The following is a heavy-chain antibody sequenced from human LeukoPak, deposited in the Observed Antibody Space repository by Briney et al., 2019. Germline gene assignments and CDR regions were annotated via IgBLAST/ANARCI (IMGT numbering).Heavy chain of an antibody. D-gene: IGHD1-26*01. CDR2: ISGDESST. J-gene: IGHJ4*02. V-gene: IGHV3-74*01. CDR3: AREGGSFLRYFDS. CDR1: DFTFSSYW. Sequence: GGSLRLSCAASDFTFSSYWMHWVRQAPGEGLVWVSRISGDESSTNYADSVKGRFTISRDNARNTLFLQMNSLRAEDTAVYYCAREGGSFLRYFDSWGQGTLVTVSS.